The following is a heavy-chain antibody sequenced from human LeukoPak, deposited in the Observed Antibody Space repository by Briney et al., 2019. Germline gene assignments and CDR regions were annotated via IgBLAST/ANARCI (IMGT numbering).Heavy chain of an antibody. D-gene: IGHD6-13*01. CDR2: IYTSGST. J-gene: IGHJ4*02. CDR3: ARGVYIAAAQYAH. Sequence: SETLSLTCTVSGGSISSYYWNWIRQPAGKGLEWIGRIYTSGSTNYNPSFKSRVTISVDTSKNQFSLKLSSVTAADTAVYYCARGVYIAAAQYAHWGQGTLVTVSS. CDR1: GGSISSYY. V-gene: IGHV4-4*07.